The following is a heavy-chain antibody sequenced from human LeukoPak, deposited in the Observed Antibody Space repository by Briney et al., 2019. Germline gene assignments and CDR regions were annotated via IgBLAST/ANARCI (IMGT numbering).Heavy chain of an antibody. CDR1: GYTFTSYD. D-gene: IGHD5-18*01. CDR2: MNPNSGNT. CDR3: ARHSRYTAMNPAHAFDI. Sequence: ASVKVSCKASGYTFTSYDINWVRQATGQGLEWMGWMNPNSGNTGYAQKFQGRVTITRNTSISTAYMELSSLRSEDTAVYYCARHSRYTAMNPAHAFDIWGQGTMVTVSS. J-gene: IGHJ3*02. V-gene: IGHV1-8*03.